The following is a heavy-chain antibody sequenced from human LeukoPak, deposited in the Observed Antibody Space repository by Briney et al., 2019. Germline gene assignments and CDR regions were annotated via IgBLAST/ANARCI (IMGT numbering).Heavy chain of an antibody. Sequence: SETLSLTCTVSGGSISSSSYYWGWIRQPPGKGLEWIGSIYYSGSTYYNPSLKSRVTISVDTSKNQFSLKLSSVTAVDTAVYYCARKYSGYYYFDYWGQGTLVTVSS. V-gene: IGHV4-39*01. J-gene: IGHJ4*02. CDR2: IYYSGST. CDR3: ARKYSGYYYFDY. CDR1: GGSISSSSYY. D-gene: IGHD3-22*01.